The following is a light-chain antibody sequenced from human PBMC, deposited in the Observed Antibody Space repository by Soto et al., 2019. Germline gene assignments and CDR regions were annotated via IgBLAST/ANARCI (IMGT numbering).Light chain of an antibody. J-gene: IGKJ1*01. CDR2: DAS. CDR3: QQRYNWPPT. CDR1: QYVSSF. V-gene: IGKV3-11*01. Sequence: VMTQSPATLSLSPGERATLSCRASQYVSSFLAWYRQKAGQAPRLLIYDASHRATGIPARFSGSGSGTDFTLTINSLEPEDFALHYCQQRYNWPPTFGQGTKVDI.